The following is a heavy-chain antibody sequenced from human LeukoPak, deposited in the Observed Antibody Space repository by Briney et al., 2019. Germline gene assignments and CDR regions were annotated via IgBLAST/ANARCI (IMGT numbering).Heavy chain of an antibody. CDR2: VNPSSGDT. CDR3: ARGPRFDP. CDR1: RYTFTMYE. J-gene: IGHJ5*02. V-gene: IGHV1-8*01. Sequence: ASVKVSRKASRYTFTMYESNGVREAAGQGLEWMGWVNPSSGDTGHAQKYQGRVTMTTDTSTVTAYMELSGLRSEDTAVYYCARGPRFDPWGQGTLVTVSS.